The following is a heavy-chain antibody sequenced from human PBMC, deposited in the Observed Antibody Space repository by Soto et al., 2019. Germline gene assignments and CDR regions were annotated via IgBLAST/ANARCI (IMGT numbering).Heavy chain of an antibody. CDR1: GFSLSTSGVG. D-gene: IGHD3-22*01. J-gene: IGHJ4*02. Sequence: SGPTLVNPTQTLALTCTFSGFSLSTSGVGVGWIRQPPGKALEWLALIYWDDAKRYSPSLKSRLTITKDTSKNQVVLTITNMDPVDTATYYCARGDSTGYYPYWGQGTLVTVSS. CDR3: ARGDSTGYYPY. V-gene: IGHV2-5*02. CDR2: IYWDDAK.